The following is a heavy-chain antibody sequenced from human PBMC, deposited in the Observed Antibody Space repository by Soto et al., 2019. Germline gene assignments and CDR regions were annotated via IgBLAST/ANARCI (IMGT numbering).Heavy chain of an antibody. CDR3: ARTLDGNSYWTY. Sequence: QVQLVQSGAEVRKPGSSVKVSCKASGGTFSSYAISWVRQAPGQGFEWMGGIIPIFGTTNYAQKFQGRVTITSDESPVTAYMELISLRSEDTAVYYCARTLDGNSYWTYWGQGTLVTVSS. D-gene: IGHD3-10*01. J-gene: IGHJ4*02. CDR1: GGTFSSYA. CDR2: IIPIFGTT. V-gene: IGHV1-69*05.